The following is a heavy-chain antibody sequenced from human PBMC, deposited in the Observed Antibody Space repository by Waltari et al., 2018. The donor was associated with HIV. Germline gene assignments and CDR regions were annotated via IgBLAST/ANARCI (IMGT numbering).Heavy chain of an antibody. CDR1: GASISRSSYY. Sequence: QLQVQESGPGLVKPSETLSLPCTVSGASISRSSYYWAWIRQPPGKGLEWIGSIYSSGSTYYNPSLKSRVTMSVDTSKNQFSLKLRYVTAADTAVYYCARRVSSGSGILWFDPWGQGTLVTVSS. CDR3: ARRVSSGSGILWFDP. J-gene: IGHJ5*02. CDR2: IYSSGST. V-gene: IGHV4-39*01. D-gene: IGHD3-10*01.